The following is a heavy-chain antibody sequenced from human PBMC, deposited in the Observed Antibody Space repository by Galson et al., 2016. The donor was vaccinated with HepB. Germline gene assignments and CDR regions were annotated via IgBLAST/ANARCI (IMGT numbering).Heavy chain of an antibody. Sequence: SETLSLTCSVSGGSISSHNWWSWVRQPPGKGLEWIGEIYHSGSTNYNPSLKSRVTISVDNAKTSLYLQMNSLRAEDTAVYYCARDLESVGYYGSGYDYWGQGTLVTVSS. D-gene: IGHD3-10*01. CDR1: GGSISSHNW. V-gene: IGHV4-4*02. CDR3: ARDLESVGYYGSGYDY. CDR2: IYHSGST. J-gene: IGHJ4*02.